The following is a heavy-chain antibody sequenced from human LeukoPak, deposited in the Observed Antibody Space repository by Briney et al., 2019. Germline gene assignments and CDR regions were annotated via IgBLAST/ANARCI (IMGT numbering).Heavy chain of an antibody. D-gene: IGHD3-3*01. CDR3: AKVEADAFDI. CDR2: IYGDGNTA. V-gene: IGHV3-74*03. J-gene: IGHJ3*02. Sequence: GGSLRLSCAASGFTFSRYWMHWVRQAPGKGLVWVSHIYGDGNTATYADSVKGRFTISRDNSKNTLYLQMNSLRAEDTAVYYCAKVEADAFDIWGQGTMVTVSS. CDR1: GFTFSRYW.